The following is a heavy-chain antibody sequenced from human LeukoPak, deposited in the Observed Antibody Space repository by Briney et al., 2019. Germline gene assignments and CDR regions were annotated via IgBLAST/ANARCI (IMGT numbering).Heavy chain of an antibody. CDR2: ISGSGGST. V-gene: IGHV3-23*01. CDR1: GFTFSSYA. D-gene: IGHD5-18*01. Sequence: GGSLRLSCAASGFTFSSYAMSWVRQAPGKGLEWVSAISGSGGSTYYADSVKGRFTMSRDNSKNTLYLQMNSLRAEDTAVYYCAKDQYSYGFNWFDPWGQGTLVTVSS. CDR3: AKDQYSYGFNWFDP. J-gene: IGHJ5*02.